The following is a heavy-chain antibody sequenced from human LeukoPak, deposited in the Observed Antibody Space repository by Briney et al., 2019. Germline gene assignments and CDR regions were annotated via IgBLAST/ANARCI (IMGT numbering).Heavy chain of an antibody. V-gene: IGHV3-48*03. CDR1: GFTLSSYE. CDR3: ARDQEWELLDY. D-gene: IGHD1-26*01. CDR2: ISSSGNTI. J-gene: IGHJ4*02. Sequence: GGSLRLSCAASGFTLSSYEMNWVRQAPGKGLEWISYISSSGNTIYYADSVKGRFTISRDNAKNSLYLQMNSLRAEDTAVYYCARDQEWELLDYWGQGSLVTVSS.